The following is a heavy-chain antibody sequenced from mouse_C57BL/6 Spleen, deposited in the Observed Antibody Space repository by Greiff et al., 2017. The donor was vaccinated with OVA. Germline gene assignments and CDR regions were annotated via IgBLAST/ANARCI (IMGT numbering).Heavy chain of an antibody. CDR2: INPGSGGT. D-gene: IGHD3-2*02. CDR1: GYAFTNYL. CDR3: ARDSSGSWCAY. V-gene: IGHV1-54*01. J-gene: IGHJ3*01. Sequence: VKVVESGAELVRPGTSVKVSCKASGYAFTNYLIEWVKQRPGQGLEWIGVINPGSGGTTYNEKFKGKATLTADKSSSTAYRQLSSLTSEDSAVYFCARDSSGSWCAYWGQGTLVTVSA.